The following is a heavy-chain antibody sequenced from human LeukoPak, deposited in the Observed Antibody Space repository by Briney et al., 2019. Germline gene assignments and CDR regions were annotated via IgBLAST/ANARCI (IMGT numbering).Heavy chain of an antibody. CDR3: ARQRVEMATMPDFDY. CDR1: GGSISSYY. Sequence: PSQTLSLTCTVSGGSISSYYWSWIRQPPGKGLEWIGYTYYSGSTNYNPSLKSRVTISVDTSKNQFSLKLSSVTAADTAVYYCARQRVEMATMPDFDYWGQGILVTVSS. D-gene: IGHD5-24*01. J-gene: IGHJ4*02. V-gene: IGHV4-59*08. CDR2: TYYSGST.